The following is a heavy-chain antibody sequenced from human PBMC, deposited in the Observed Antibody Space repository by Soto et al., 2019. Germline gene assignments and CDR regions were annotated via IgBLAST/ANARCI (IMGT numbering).Heavy chain of an antibody. D-gene: IGHD6-6*01. Sequence: VPLQVSRKDPGYTFTSSGTSWVRHAPGHGIEWMGWISDYSGNPNYAQTLQGRVTMTTDTSTSAAYIELRSMRSDDTAVSYWARAQAGSSSDYWGQGTLVTVSS. CDR1: GYTFTSSG. CDR2: ISDYSGNP. V-gene: IGHV1-18*04. J-gene: IGHJ4*02. CDR3: ARAQAGSSSDY.